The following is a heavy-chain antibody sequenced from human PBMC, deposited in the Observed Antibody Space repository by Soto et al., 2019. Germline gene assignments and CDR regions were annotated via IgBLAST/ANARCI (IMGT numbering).Heavy chain of an antibody. V-gene: IGHV4-61*01. CDR2: IYYSGST. CDR1: DGSVSSGSYY. D-gene: IGHD1-26*01. J-gene: IGHJ4*02. CDR3: ARDVGGYGNFDY. Sequence: SETLSLTCTVSDGSVSSGSYYWSWIRQPPGKGLEWIGYIYYSGSTNYNPSLKSRVTISVDTSKNQFSLKLSSVTAADTAVYYCARDVGGYGNFDYWGQGTLVTVSS.